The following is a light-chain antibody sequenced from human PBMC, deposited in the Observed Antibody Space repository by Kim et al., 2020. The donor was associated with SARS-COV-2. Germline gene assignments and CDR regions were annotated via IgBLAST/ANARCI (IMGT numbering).Light chain of an antibody. CDR3: AAWDDSLNGV. CDR1: SSNIGSNT. CDR2: SNN. V-gene: IGLV1-44*01. Sequence: PGLRVTISCSGSSSNIGSNTVNWYQQLPGTAPKLLIYSNNQRPSGVPDRVSVSKSGTSASLAISGLQSEDEADYYCAAWDDSLNGVFGGGTQLTVL. J-gene: IGLJ3*02.